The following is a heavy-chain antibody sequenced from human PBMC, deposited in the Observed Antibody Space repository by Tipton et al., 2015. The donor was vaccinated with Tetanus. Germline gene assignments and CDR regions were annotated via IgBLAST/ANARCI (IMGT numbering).Heavy chain of an antibody. CDR2: IYQTDST. CDR3: VRGRGLGAYSFGFEY. J-gene: IGHJ4*02. CDR1: GGLITTGGYS. D-gene: IGHD5-12*01. Sequence: TLSLTCNVSGGLITTGGYSWGWIRQPPGQGLEWLGYIYQTDSTYYTPSVRSRLTLSLQRSKNQVSLKLSSVTAADAAVYYCVRGRGLGAYSFGFEYWGQGALVTVSS. V-gene: IGHV4-30-2*01.